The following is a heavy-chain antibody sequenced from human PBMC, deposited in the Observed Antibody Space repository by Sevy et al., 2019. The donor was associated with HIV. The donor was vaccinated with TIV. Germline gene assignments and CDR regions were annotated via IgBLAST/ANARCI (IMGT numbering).Heavy chain of an antibody. CDR2: INSNTGNP. D-gene: IGHD2-21*01. V-gene: IGHV7-4-1*02. J-gene: IGHJ1*01. CDR1: GYTFTSYA. Sequence: ASVKVSCKASGYTFTSYAMNWVRQAPGQGLEWMGWINSNTGNPTYPQGFTGRFVFSLDTSVSTAYLQISSLKAEDTAVSYCARELLTPTHGFRHWRQGTLVTVSS. CDR3: ARELLTPTHGFRH.